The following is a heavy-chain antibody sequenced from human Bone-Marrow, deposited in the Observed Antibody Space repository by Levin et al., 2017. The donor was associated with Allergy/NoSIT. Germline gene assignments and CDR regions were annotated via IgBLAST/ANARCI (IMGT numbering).Heavy chain of an antibody. J-gene: IGHJ4*02. Sequence: SPMHWVRQASGKGLEWVGRVKSKAVNYATAYAASVIGRFTVSRDDSKNTAFQQMNSLKTEDTAVYYCTSTSSGWQIDFWGQGTLVTVSS. CDR1: SP. CDR2: VKSKAVNYAT. V-gene: IGHV3-73*01. CDR3: TSTSSGWQIDF. D-gene: IGHD6-19*01.